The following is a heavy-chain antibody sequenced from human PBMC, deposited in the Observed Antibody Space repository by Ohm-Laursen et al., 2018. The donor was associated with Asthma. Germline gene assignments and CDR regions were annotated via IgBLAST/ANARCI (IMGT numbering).Heavy chain of an antibody. CDR2: IYYSGST. CDR3: ARIRSGSYYNEYYYYYGMDV. J-gene: IGHJ6*02. Sequence: SDTLSLTCTVSGGSVSSGSCYWSWIRQHPGRGLEWIGYIYYSGSTYYNPSLKSRVTISVDTSKNQFSLKLSSVTAADTAVYYCARIRSGSYYNEYYYYYGMDVWGQGTTVTVSS. V-gene: IGHV4-31*03. CDR1: GGSVSSGSCY. D-gene: IGHD3-10*01.